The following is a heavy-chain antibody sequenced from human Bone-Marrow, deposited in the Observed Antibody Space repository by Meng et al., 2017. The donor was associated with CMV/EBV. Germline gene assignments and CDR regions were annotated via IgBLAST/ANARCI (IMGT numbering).Heavy chain of an antibody. V-gene: IGHV4-39*01. J-gene: IGHJ5*02. CDR1: GGSINSNNFY. Sequence: SETLSLTCTVSGGSINSNNFYWGWIRQPPGKGLEWIGSIFYTGRTYYNMSFKSRVIISVDTSKNQVSLKLSSVTAADTAVYYCARLEDIVVVPAAIGAEPNEHNWFDPWGQGTLVTVSS. CDR3: ARLEDIVVVPAAIGAEPNEHNWFDP. D-gene: IGHD2-2*01. CDR2: IFYTGRT.